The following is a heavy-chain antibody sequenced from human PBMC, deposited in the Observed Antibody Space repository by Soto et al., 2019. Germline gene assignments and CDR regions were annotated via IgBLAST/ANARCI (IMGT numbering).Heavy chain of an antibody. J-gene: IGHJ4*02. CDR3: VHTVYSDDPLGY. CDR1: GFSLTTSGVG. D-gene: IGHD3-16*01. Sequence: ESVPTLVNPTQTLTLTCTFSGFSLTTSGVGVGWTRQPPGKALEWLALIFWNDDERYSPSLKSRLTITKDTPKNQVVLTMTNLEPVDTATYYCVHTVYSDDPLGYWGRGSLVTVFS. CDR2: IFWNDDE. V-gene: IGHV2-5*01.